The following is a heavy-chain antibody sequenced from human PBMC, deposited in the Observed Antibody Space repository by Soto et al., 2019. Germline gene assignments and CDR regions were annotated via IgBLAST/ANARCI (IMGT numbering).Heavy chain of an antibody. J-gene: IGHJ4*02. CDR3: AREGNLGRWLQPLDY. CDR1: GGSISSGDYY. CDR2: IYYSGST. Sequence: SETLSLTCTVSGGSISSGDYYWSWIRQPPGKGLEWIGYIYYSGSTYYNPSLKSRVTISVDTSKNQFSLKLISVTAADTAVYYCAREGNLGRWLQPLDYWGQGTLVTVSS. V-gene: IGHV4-30-4*01. D-gene: IGHD5-12*01.